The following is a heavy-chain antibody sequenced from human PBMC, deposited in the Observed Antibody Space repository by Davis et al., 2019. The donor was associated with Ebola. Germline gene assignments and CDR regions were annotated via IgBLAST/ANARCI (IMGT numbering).Heavy chain of an antibody. J-gene: IGHJ6*02. Sequence: SVKVSCKASGGTFGRNAISWVRQAPGQGLESMGGIIPASETVYYAQKFQGRVTITRDTSISTAYMELRSLTSDDAAVYYCAAGWSAGMTTFGMTMNSMDVWGQGTTVTVSS. CDR2: IIPASETV. CDR3: AAGWSAGMTTFGMTMNSMDV. V-gene: IGHV1-69*05. D-gene: IGHD3-3*01. CDR1: GGTFGRNA.